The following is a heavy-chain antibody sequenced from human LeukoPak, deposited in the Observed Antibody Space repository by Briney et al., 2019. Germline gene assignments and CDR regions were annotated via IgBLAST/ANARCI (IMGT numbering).Heavy chain of an antibody. CDR3: ARVGGYYYFDY. J-gene: IGHJ4*02. CDR2: TYYRSKWYN. D-gene: IGHD3-22*01. V-gene: IGHV6-1*01. CDR1: GDSVSSNSAA. Sequence: SQTLSLTCAISGDSVSSNSAAWNWIRQSPWGGLEWPGRTYYRSKWYNDYAASVKSRISINPDTSKNQFSLQLNSVAPEDTAVYYCARVGGYYYFDYWGQGTLVTVSS.